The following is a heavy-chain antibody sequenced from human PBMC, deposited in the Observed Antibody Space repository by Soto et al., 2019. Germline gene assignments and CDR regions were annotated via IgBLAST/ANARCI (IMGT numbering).Heavy chain of an antibody. CDR3: ARDGEIPC. CDR2: IYYSGSS. J-gene: IGHJ4*01. Sequence: PSETLSLTCTVSGRSISSGGYYWSWIRQHPGKGLEWIGYIYYSGSSYYNPSLKSRVTISVDTSKNQFSLKLSSVTAADTAVYYGARDGEIPCWGHGTLVTVSS. D-gene: IGHD3-10*01. CDR1: GRSISSGGYY. V-gene: IGHV4-31*03.